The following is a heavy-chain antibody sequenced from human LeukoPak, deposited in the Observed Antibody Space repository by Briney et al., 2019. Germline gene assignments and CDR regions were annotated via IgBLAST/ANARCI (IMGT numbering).Heavy chain of an antibody. J-gene: IGHJ5*02. CDR3: ARDQAPRMITFGGPRRWFDP. D-gene: IGHD3-16*01. CDR2: INPNSGGT. CDR1: GDTFSSFA. V-gene: IGHV1-2*02. Sequence: GASVKVSCKASGDTFSSFAVSWVRQAPGQGLEWMGWINPNSGGTNYAQKFQGRVTMTRDTSISTAYMELSRLRSDDTAVYYCARDQAPRMITFGGPRRWFDPWGQGTLVTVSS.